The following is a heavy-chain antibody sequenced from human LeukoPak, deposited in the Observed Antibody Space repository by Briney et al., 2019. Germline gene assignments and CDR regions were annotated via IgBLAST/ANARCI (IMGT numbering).Heavy chain of an antibody. V-gene: IGHV4-38-2*02. Sequence: SETLSLTCSVSGGSISSYYWGWIRQPPGKGLEWIGSIYHSGSTYYNPSLKSRVTISVDTSKNQFSLKLSSVTAADTAVYYCARVSIAVAGFHFDYWGQGTLVTVSS. CDR1: GGSISSYY. J-gene: IGHJ4*02. CDR2: IYHSGST. CDR3: ARVSIAVAGFHFDY. D-gene: IGHD6-19*01.